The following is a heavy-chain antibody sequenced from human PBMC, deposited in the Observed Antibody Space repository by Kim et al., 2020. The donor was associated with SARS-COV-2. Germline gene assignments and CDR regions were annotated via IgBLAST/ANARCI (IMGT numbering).Heavy chain of an antibody. CDR3: ARDGNYVCGSER. Sequence: SETLSLTCTVSGGTISSGSYYWSWIRQPAGKGLEWLGRIYTRGRTNYDSSLTGRVTISVDTATNQFSLKLSLVTVADTAVYEYARDGNYVCGSERWGQGTLVTVSS. D-gene: IGHD3-16*01. V-gene: IGHV4-61*02. CDR1: GGTISSGSYY. J-gene: IGHJ4*02. CDR2: IYTRGRT.